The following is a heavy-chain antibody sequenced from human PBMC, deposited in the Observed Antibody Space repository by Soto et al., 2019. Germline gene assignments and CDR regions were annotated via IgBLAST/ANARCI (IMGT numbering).Heavy chain of an antibody. D-gene: IGHD4-4*01. CDR1: GFPFSSYV. V-gene: IGHV3-23*01. J-gene: IGHJ4*02. Sequence: VQLLESGGGLVQRGGSLRLSCAASGFPFSSYVMSWVRQAPGKGLEWVSGISGGGSNTFYADSVKGRFTISRDKSKNTLLLQMNSLGAEDTAVYYCAKDSNKYSSSLRGRYFDYWGQGIGVTVSS. CDR3: AKDSNKYSSSLRGRYFDY. CDR2: ISGGGSNT.